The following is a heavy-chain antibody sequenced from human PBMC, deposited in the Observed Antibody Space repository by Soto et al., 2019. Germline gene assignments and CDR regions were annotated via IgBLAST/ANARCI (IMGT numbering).Heavy chain of an antibody. V-gene: IGHV3-21*01. CDR1: GFAFSRYS. CDR3: ARAGCSGGSCYSAYGMDV. CDR2: ISSSSNNI. J-gene: IGHJ6*02. D-gene: IGHD2-15*01. Sequence: GGSLRLSCAASGFAFSRYSMNWFRQAPGKGLEWVSAISSSSNNIYYADSVKGRFTISRDNAKNSLYLQMNSLRDEDTAVYYCARAGCSGGSCYSAYGMDVWGQGTTVTVSS.